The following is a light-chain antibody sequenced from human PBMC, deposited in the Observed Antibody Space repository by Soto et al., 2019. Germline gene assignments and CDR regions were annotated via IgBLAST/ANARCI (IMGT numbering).Light chain of an antibody. Sequence: IQRTQSRSSLSASIGDRVTITCRASQTIGDYLNWYQQKPGRAPTLLIYSASSLQSGVPSRFSGSGSRTDFTLTISSLQPEDFATYYCQQSYSFPDTFGQGTKVDIK. CDR2: SAS. J-gene: IGKJ2*01. V-gene: IGKV1-39*01. CDR3: QQSYSFPDT. CDR1: QTIGDY.